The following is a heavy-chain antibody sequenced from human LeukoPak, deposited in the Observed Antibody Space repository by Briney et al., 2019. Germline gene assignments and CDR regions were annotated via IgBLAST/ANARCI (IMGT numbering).Heavy chain of an antibody. CDR3: GSYRRAYDI. Sequence: GGSLRLSCAASGLTFGSTSMTWVRQAPGKGLEWVSDFLSDGRIYYADSVKGRFTISKDNSQNTVNLQMDNLRAEDTTTYYCGSYRRAYDIWGQGTVVTVAS. J-gene: IGHJ3*02. CDR1: GLTFGSTS. CDR2: FLSDGRI. D-gene: IGHD1-26*01. V-gene: IGHV3-53*01.